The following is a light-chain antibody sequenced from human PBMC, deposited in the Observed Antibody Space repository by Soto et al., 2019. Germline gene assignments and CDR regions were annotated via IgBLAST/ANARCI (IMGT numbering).Light chain of an antibody. J-gene: IGKJ1*01. CDR2: AAS. CDR3: QQSYSTPLT. CDR1: QSISSY. V-gene: IGKV1-39*01. Sequence: DIQMTQSPSSLSASVGRRVTITCRASQSISSYLNWYQQKPGKAPKLLIYAASSLHSGVPSRFSGSGSGTDFTLTISSLQPEDFATYYCQQSYSTPLTVGQGTKVEIK.